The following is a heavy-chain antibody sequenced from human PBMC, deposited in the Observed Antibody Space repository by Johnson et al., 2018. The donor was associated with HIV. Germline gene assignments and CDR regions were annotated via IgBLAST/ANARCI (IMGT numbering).Heavy chain of an antibody. CDR1: GFTFDDYG. V-gene: IGHV3-20*04. D-gene: IGHD3-10*01. J-gene: IGHJ3*02. Sequence: VQLVESGGGVVRPGGSLRLSCAASGFTFDDYGMTWVRQAPGKGLEWVSGIDWNGGSSGYAGSVKGRFSIYRDNGKNSLYLQMNSLRAEDTALYYCAREVEITMVQGVIIGDAFDIWGQGTMVTVSS. CDR3: AREVEITMVQGVIIGDAFDI. CDR2: IDWNGGSS.